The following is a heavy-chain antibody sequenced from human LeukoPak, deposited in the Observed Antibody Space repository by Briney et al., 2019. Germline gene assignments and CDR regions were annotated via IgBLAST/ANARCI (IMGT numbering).Heavy chain of an antibody. Sequence: SETLSLTCTLSGGSINNYYWSWIRQPPGKGLEWIGYIYYNGNTNYNPSLKSRVTISVDTSKNQFSLKLSSVTAADTAVYFCAREYSSGLSWFDPWGQGTLVTVTS. V-gene: IGHV4-59*01. J-gene: IGHJ5*02. CDR3: AREYSSGLSWFDP. CDR2: IYYNGNT. D-gene: IGHD6-19*01. CDR1: GGSINNYY.